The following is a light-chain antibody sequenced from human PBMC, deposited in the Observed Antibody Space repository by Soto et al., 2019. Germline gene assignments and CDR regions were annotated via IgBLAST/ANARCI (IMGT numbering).Light chain of an antibody. Sequence: DIVMTQSPDSLAVSLGERATINCKSSQSVLYSSNNKNYLAWYQQKPGQPPELLIYWASTLESGVPDRFSGSGSGTDFTLTISSLQAEDVAVYYCQQYYSTPLTFGPGTKVDIK. CDR2: WAS. CDR1: QSVLYSSNNKNY. CDR3: QQYYSTPLT. V-gene: IGKV4-1*01. J-gene: IGKJ3*01.